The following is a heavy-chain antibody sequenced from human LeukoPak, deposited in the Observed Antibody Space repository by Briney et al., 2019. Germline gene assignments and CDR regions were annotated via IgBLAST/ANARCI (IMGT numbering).Heavy chain of an antibody. Sequence: PSETLSLTCTVSGGSISSSSYYWGWIRQPPGKGLEWIGSIYYSGSTYYNPSLKSRVTISVDTSKYQFSLKLSSVTAADTAVYYCARDGPWYGSGSYYTAPIDYWGQGTLVTVSS. CDR3: ARDGPWYGSGSYYTAPIDY. J-gene: IGHJ4*02. CDR2: IYYSGST. V-gene: IGHV4-39*07. CDR1: GGSISSSSYY. D-gene: IGHD3-10*01.